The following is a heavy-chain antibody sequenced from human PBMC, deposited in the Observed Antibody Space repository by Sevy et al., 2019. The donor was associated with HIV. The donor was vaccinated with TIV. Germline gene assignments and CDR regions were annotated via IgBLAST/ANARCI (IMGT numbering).Heavy chain of an antibody. Sequence: SETLSLTCAVYGGSFSGYYWSWIRQPPGKGLEWIGEINHSGSTNYNPSLKSRVTISVDTSKNQFSLKLSSVTAADTAVYYCARNNPSSSWFPAHYYYYYMDVWGKGTTVTVSS. CDR3: ARNNPSSSWFPAHYYYYYMDV. CDR2: INHSGST. CDR1: GGSFSGYY. V-gene: IGHV4-34*01. D-gene: IGHD6-13*01. J-gene: IGHJ6*03.